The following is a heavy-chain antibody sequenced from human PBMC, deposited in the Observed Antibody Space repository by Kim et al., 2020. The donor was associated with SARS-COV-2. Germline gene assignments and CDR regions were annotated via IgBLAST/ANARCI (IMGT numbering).Heavy chain of an antibody. Sequence: SETLSLTCTVSGGSISSSSYYWGWIRQPPGKGLEWIGSIYYSGSTYYNPSLKSRVTISVDTSKNQFSLKLSSVTAADTAVYYCARQGGAMVTFSSDYWG. V-gene: IGHV4-39*01. D-gene: IGHD5-18*01. J-gene: IGHJ4*01. CDR1: GGSISSSSYY. CDR2: IYYSGST. CDR3: ARQGGAMVTFSSDY.